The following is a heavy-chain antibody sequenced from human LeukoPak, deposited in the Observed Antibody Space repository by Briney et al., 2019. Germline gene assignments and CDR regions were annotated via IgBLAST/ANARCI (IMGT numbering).Heavy chain of an antibody. D-gene: IGHD2-15*01. V-gene: IGHV4-59*11. CDR3: GRDALVGYFSYYYMDV. CDR2: ISNSGST. Sequence: SETLSLTCTVSGGSISSHYWTWIRQTPVKGLEWIGDISNSGSTSYNPSLKSRVTISIDTSKNQFSLKLSSVTAADTAVYYCGRDALVGYFSYYYMDVWGKGTTVTVSS. CDR1: GGSISSHY. J-gene: IGHJ6*03.